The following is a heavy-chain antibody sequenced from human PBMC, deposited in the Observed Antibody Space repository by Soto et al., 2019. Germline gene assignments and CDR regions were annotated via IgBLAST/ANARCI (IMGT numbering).Heavy chain of an antibody. J-gene: IGHJ4*02. CDR3: AIVPTYPPGDY. D-gene: IGHD3-10*01. Sequence: QVQLVQSGAEVREPGASVTVSCKASGFTFINYGFTWVRQAPGQGLEWMGWISAYNADTKIADTLQGRLTLSTDASTNTAYLELRGLMSCDAAIYYCAIVPTYPPGDYCGQGTQVTVSS. CDR2: ISAYNADT. V-gene: IGHV1-18*01. CDR1: GFTFINYG.